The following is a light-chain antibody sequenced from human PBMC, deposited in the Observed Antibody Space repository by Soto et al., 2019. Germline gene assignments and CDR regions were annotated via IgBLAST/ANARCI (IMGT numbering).Light chain of an antibody. J-gene: IGKJ1*01. V-gene: IGKV1-5*01. CDR3: QQYETYSPT. CDR1: QSVSGS. Sequence: DIQMTQSPSTLSASVGDRVTFTCRASQSVSGSLAWYQQKSGRPPKVLIYDASTLEDGVPSRFSGSGSGTEFTLSSSSLQPDDFETYYCQQYETYSPTFGQGTKVDIK. CDR2: DAS.